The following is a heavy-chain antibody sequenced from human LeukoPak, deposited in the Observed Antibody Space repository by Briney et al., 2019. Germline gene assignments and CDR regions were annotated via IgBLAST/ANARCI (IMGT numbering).Heavy chain of an antibody. CDR1: GGSISSSSYY. D-gene: IGHD5-18*01. CDR2: IYYSGST. CDR3: AREEAAMVRY. V-gene: IGHV4-39*02. Sequence: SETLSLTCTVSGGSISSSSYYWGWIRQPPGKGLEWIGSIYYSGSTYYNPSLKSRVAISVDTSKNQFSLKLSSVTAADTAVYYCAREEAAMVRYWGQGTLVTVSS. J-gene: IGHJ4*02.